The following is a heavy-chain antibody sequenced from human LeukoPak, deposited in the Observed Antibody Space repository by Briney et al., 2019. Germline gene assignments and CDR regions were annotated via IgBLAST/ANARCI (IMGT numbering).Heavy chain of an antibody. J-gene: IGHJ4*02. CDR3: AREEGGLGYCSSTSCYMYY. Sequence: ASVKVSCKASGYTFTSYGISWVRQAPGQGLEWMGGIIPIFGTANYAQKFQGRVTITADESTSTAYMELSSLRSEDTAVYYCAREEGGLGYCSSTSCYMYYWGQGTLVTVSS. D-gene: IGHD2-2*02. V-gene: IGHV1-69*13. CDR2: IIPIFGTA. CDR1: GYTFTSYG.